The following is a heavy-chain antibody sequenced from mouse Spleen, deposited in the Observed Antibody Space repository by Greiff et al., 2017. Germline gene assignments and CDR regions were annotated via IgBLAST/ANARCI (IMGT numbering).Heavy chain of an antibody. CDR2: IYPGSGST. V-gene: IGHV1-55*01. D-gene: IGHD1-1*01. CDR1: GYTFTSYW. J-gene: IGHJ4*01. Sequence: QVQLQQPGAELVKPGASVKMSCKASGYTFTSYWITWVKQRPGQGLEWIGDIYPGSGSTNYNEKFKSKATLTEDTSSSTAYMQLSSLTSEDSAVYYCARKIYYGSSYEDGMDYWGQGTSVTVSS. CDR3: ARKIYYGSSYEDGMDY.